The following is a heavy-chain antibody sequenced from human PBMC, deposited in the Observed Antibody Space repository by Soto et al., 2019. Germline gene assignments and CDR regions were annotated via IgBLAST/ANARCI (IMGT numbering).Heavy chain of an antibody. V-gene: IGHV1-18*04. CDR1: GYSFTSYG. CDR2: ISGHNGNT. CDR3: ARHRFNYYDDTVYSYFDY. Sequence: ASVKVSCKASGYSFTSYGISWVRQAPGQGPEWMGWISGHNGNTNHPQSLQGRVTMTTDTSRNTAYMELRSLRSDDTAVYYCARHRFNYYDDTVYSYFDYWGQGTLVTVSS. J-gene: IGHJ4*02. D-gene: IGHD3-22*01.